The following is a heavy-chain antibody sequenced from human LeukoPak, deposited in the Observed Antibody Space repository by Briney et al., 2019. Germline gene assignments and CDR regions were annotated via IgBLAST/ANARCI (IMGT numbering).Heavy chain of an antibody. J-gene: IGHJ4*02. CDR2: ISGSGGST. Sequence: GGSLRLSCAASGFTFSSYAMSGVRQAPGKGLEWVSAISGSGGSTYYADSVKGRFTISRDNSKNTLYLQMNSLRAEDTAVYYCAKDGPPDYYDSSGYYYDYWGQGTLVTVSS. CDR3: AKDGPPDYYDSSGYYYDY. CDR1: GFTFSSYA. D-gene: IGHD3-22*01. V-gene: IGHV3-23*01.